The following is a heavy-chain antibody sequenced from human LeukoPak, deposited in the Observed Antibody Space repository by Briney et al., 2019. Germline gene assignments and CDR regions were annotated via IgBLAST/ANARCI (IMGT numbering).Heavy chain of an antibody. V-gene: IGHV3-7*03. Sequence: PGGSLRLSCIASGLTFSNYWMSWVRQAPGKGLEWVANIKYDGSEKEYVDSVKGRFTISRDNAKNSVYLQMNSLRAEDTALYHCARRVPEYSTGGYYFDYWGQGTLVTVSS. CDR1: GLTFSNYW. CDR3: ARRVPEYSTGGYYFDY. CDR2: IKYDGSEK. J-gene: IGHJ4*02. D-gene: IGHD6-6*01.